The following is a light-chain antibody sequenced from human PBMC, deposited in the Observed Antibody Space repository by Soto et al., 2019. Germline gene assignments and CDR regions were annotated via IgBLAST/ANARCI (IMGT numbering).Light chain of an antibody. CDR3: QQYDNSPLT. CDR1: QSLRSTY. Sequence: EIVMTQSPGTLSLSPGERATLSCRASQSLRSTYLAWYQQKPGQAPRLLIYGTSSRATGIPDRFSGSGSGTDFTLTISRLEPEDFAVYYCQQYDNSPLTFGGGTKVDIK. V-gene: IGKV3-20*01. CDR2: GTS. J-gene: IGKJ4*01.